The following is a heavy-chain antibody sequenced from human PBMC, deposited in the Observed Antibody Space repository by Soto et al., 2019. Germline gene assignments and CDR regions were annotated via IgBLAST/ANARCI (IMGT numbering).Heavy chain of an antibody. Sequence: QIHLVESGEDGVQPGRSLRLSCPASGFNFGFFGLHWVRQVPGKGLEWGAFISGVGINTHYADSVRGRFTLSRDYSKKTMYLQMDTLREDDTALYYCARGNLSFDFDSWGQGTLVTVSS. V-gene: IGHV3-30*03. D-gene: IGHD3-10*01. CDR3: ARGNLSFDFDS. CDR1: GFNFGFFG. CDR2: ISGVGINT. J-gene: IGHJ4*02.